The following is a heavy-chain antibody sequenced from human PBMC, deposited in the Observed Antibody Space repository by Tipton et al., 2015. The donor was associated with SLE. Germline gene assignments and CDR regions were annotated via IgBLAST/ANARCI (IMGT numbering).Heavy chain of an antibody. J-gene: IGHJ2*01. Sequence: TLSLTCTVSGGSISSYYWSWIRQPPGKGLEWIGYIYYSGSTNYNPSLKSRVTISVDTSKNQFSLKLSSVTAADTAVYYCARERVAVAATPWSFDLWGRGTLVTVSS. CDR1: GGSISSYY. D-gene: IGHD6-19*01. CDR2: IYYSGST. V-gene: IGHV4-59*01. CDR3: ARERVAVAATPWSFDL.